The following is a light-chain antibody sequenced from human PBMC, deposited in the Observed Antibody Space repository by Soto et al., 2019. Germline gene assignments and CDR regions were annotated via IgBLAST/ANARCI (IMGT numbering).Light chain of an antibody. J-gene: IGLJ2*01. CDR2: EVS. Sequence: QSVLTQPASVSGSTGQSITISCTGTSSDVGGYNYVSWYQHHPGKVPKLMIYEVSNRPLGISNRFSGAKSGNTASLTISGLQSEDEADYYCSSYTTSYTQVFGGGTKLAVL. CDR3: SSYTTSYTQV. CDR1: SSDVGGYNY. V-gene: IGLV2-14*01.